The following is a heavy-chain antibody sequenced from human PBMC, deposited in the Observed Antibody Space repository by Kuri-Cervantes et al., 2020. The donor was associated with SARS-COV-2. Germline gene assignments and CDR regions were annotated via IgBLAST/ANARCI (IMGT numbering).Heavy chain of an antibody. J-gene: IGHJ3*02. V-gene: IGHV3-13*04. Sequence: GGSLRLSCAASGFTFTNYDMHWVRQATGKGLEWVSAIGTGGDTYYHGSVKGRFTISREIAKNSLYLQMNSLRDEDTALYYCVRDYQWALDIWGQGTMVTVSS. CDR3: VRDYQWALDI. CDR2: IGTGGDT. D-gene: IGHD2-2*01. CDR1: GFTFTNYD.